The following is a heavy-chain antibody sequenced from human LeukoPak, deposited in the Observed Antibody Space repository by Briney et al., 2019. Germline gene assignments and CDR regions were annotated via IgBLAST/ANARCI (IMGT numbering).Heavy chain of an antibody. Sequence: PGGSLRLSCAASGFTFSRYSMNWVRQAPGKGLEWVSSICSSSSYIYYADSVKGRFTISRDNAKNSLYLQMNSLRAEDTAVYYCARDWGSELQWFGALLSSIYGMDVWGKGTTVTVSS. CDR1: GFTFSRYS. CDR2: ICSSSSYI. D-gene: IGHD3-10*01. J-gene: IGHJ6*04. CDR3: ARDWGSELQWFGALLSSIYGMDV. V-gene: IGHV3-21*01.